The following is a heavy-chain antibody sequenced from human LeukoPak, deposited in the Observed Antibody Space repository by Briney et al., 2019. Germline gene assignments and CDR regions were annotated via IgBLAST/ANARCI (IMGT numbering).Heavy chain of an antibody. V-gene: IGHV4-59*01. D-gene: IGHD3-3*01. CDR2: IYYSGST. J-gene: IGHJ4*02. CDR1: GGSISSSY. CDR3: ARSLADFWSGYLDY. Sequence: SETLSLTCTVSGGSISSSYWSWIRQPPGKGLEWIGYIYYSGSTNYNPSLKSRVTISVDTSKNQFSLKLNSVTAADTAVYYCARSLADFWSGYLDYWGQGTLVTVSS.